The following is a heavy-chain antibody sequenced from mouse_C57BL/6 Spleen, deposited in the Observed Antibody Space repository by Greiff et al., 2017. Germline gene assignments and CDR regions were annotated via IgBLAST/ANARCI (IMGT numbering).Heavy chain of an antibody. J-gene: IGHJ4*01. CDR1: GYTFTDYY. CDR3: ARRDYGSSYDAMDY. V-gene: IGHV1-19*01. CDR2: INPYNGGT. Sequence: VHVKQSGPVLVKPGASVKMSCKASGYTFTDYYMNWVKQSHGKSLEWIGVINPYNGGTSYNQKFKGKATLTVDKSSSTAYMELNSLTSEDSAVYYCARRDYGSSYDAMDYWGQGTSVTVSS. D-gene: IGHD1-1*01.